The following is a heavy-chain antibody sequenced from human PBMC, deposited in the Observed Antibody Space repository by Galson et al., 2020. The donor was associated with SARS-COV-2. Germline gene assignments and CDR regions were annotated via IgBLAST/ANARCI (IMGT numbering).Heavy chain of an antibody. D-gene: IGHD3-22*01. Sequence: ASVKVSCKASGYTFTSYGISWVRQAPGQGLEWMGWISAYNGNTNYAQKLQGRVTMTTDTSTSTAYMELRSLRSDDTAVYYCARDGGKYYDSSGGHYYYYYYGMDVWGQGTTVTVSS. V-gene: IGHV1-18*04. CDR2: ISAYNGNT. J-gene: IGHJ6*02. CDR1: GYTFTSYG. CDR3: ARDGGKYYDSSGGHYYYYYYGMDV.